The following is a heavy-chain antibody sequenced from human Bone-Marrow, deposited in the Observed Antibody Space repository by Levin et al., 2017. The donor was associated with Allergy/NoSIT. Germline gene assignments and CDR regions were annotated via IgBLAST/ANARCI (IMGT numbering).Heavy chain of an antibody. D-gene: IGHD2-15*01. J-gene: IGHJ4*02. CDR2: INPNSGGT. V-gene: IGHV1-2*02. CDR3: ARDKVVAATLAY. CDR1: GYTFTGYY. Sequence: AASVKVSCKASGYTFTGYYMHWVRQAPGQGLEWMGWINPNSGGTNYAQKFQGRVTMTRDTSISTAYMELSRLRSDDTAVYYCARDKVVAATLAYWGQGTLVTVSS.